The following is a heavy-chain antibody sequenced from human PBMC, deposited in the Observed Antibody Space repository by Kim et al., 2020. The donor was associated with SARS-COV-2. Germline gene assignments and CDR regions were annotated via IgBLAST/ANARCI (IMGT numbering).Heavy chain of an antibody. Sequence: PSLKRRVTISVAPSKNQFSLKRSSVTAADTAVYYCARHQLHAYTKQPVDYWGQGTLVTVSS. V-gene: IGHV4-39*01. CDR3: ARHQLHAYTKQPVDY. D-gene: IGHD6-6*01. J-gene: IGHJ4*02.